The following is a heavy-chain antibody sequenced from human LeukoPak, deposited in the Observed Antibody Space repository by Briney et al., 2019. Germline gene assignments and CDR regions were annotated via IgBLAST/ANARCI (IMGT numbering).Heavy chain of an antibody. J-gene: IGHJ4*02. CDR3: ARGEDYFDY. V-gene: IGHV3-30*02. CDR1: GFTFSNYG. Sequence: GGSLRPSCVVSGFTFSNYGMHWVRQAPGKGLEWVAFIQFDGNDKFYADSVQGRFTISRDNSKNTLYLQMNSLRAEDTAVYYCARGEDYFDYWGQGTLVTVSS. CDR2: IQFDGNDK.